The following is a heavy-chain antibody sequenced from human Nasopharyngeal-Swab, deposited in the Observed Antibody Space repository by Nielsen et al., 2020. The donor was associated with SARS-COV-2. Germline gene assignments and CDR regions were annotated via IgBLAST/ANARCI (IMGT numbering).Heavy chain of an antibody. CDR3: ARAGSSWLGFYFDY. V-gene: IGHV3-30*04. CDR1: GFTFGSYA. Sequence: GESLKISCAASGFTFGSYAMHWVRQAPGKGLEWVAVISYDGSNKYYADSVKGRFTISRDNSKNTLYLQMNSLRAEDTAVYYCARAGSSWLGFYFDYWGQGTLVTVSS. D-gene: IGHD6-13*01. CDR2: ISYDGSNK. J-gene: IGHJ4*02.